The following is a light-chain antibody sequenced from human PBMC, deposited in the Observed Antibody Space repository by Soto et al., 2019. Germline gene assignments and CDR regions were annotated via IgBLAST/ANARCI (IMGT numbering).Light chain of an antibody. CDR3: SSYTSSTDYV. Sequence: QSALTQPASVSGSPGQSITISCTGTSSDIDTYNYVSWYQQHPGKAPKLIIYEVTNRPSGVSNRFSGSKPGDTASLTISGLRAEDEADYYCSSYTSSTDYVFGTGTKLTVL. CDR1: SSDIDTYNY. CDR2: EVT. V-gene: IGLV2-14*01. J-gene: IGLJ1*01.